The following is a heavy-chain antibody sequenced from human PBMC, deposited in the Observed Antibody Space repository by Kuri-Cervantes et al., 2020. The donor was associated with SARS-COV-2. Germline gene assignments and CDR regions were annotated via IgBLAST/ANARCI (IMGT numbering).Heavy chain of an antibody. CDR2: IYPSGST. Sequence: SETLSLTCTVSGGSISSDRYYWSWIRQPAGKGLEWIGRIYPSGSTNYHPSLKSRVTLSVDTSKNQFSLNLSSVTAADTAVYYCARGIAVAGAKYLDYWGQGTLVTVSS. J-gene: IGHJ4*02. CDR1: GGSISSDRYY. CDR3: ARGIAVAGAKYLDY. V-gene: IGHV4-61*02. D-gene: IGHD6-19*01.